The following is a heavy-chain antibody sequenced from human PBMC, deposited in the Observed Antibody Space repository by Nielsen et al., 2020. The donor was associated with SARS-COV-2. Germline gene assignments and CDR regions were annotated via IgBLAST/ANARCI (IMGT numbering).Heavy chain of an antibody. J-gene: IGHJ6*02. Sequence: ESLKISCAASGFTFSSYSMNWVRQAPGKGLEWVSSISSSSSYIYYADSVKGRFTISRDNAKNSLYLQMNSLRAEDTAVYYCAREVVRGVIMVGLDVWGQGTTVTVSS. CDR1: GFTFSSYS. D-gene: IGHD3-10*01. CDR2: ISSSSSYI. V-gene: IGHV3-21*01. CDR3: AREVVRGVIMVGLDV.